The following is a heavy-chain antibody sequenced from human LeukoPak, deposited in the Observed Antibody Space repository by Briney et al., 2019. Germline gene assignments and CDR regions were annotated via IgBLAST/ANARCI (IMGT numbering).Heavy chain of an antibody. CDR2: IRYDGSRK. V-gene: IGHV3-30*02. D-gene: IGHD4/OR15-4a*01. CDR3: AKVSLNMVNDAFDV. CDR1: GFTFSSYG. J-gene: IGHJ3*01. Sequence: GGSLRLSCAASGFTFSSYGMHWVRQAPDKGLEWVAFIRYDGSRKYYADSVKGRFTISRDNSKNTLYLQMNSLRAEDTAMYYCAKVSLNMVNDAFDVWGQGTMVSVSS.